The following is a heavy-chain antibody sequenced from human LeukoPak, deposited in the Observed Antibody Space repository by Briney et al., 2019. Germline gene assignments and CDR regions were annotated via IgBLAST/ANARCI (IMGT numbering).Heavy chain of an antibody. CDR2: IIRSGTHI. D-gene: IGHD2-21*01. J-gene: IGHJ4*02. Sequence: ETLSLTCTVSGGSISSYYWSWIRHAPGKGLEWVASIIRSGTHIYHSDSVKGRFSTSRDNAKNSLYLQMSSLRAEDTAVYYCARVGDFDPDCGGDCYPFDSWGQGTLVTVSS. CDR3: ARVGDFDPDCGGDCYPFDS. CDR1: GGSISSYY. V-gene: IGHV3-21*01.